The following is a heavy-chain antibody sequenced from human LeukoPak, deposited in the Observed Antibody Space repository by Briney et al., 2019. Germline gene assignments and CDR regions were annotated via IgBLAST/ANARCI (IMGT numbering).Heavy chain of an antibody. D-gene: IGHD6-19*01. CDR1: GGSISSGTYY. V-gene: IGHV4-61*09. J-gene: IGHJ4*02. CDR2: IYYSGST. Sequence: PSETLSLTCTVSGGSISSGTYYWSWIRQPAGKGLEWIGHIYYSGSTNYNPSLKSRVTISLDTSKNQFSLRLSSVTAADTAIYYCARGDSSGWYYFDYWGQGTLVAVSS. CDR3: ARGDSSGWYYFDY.